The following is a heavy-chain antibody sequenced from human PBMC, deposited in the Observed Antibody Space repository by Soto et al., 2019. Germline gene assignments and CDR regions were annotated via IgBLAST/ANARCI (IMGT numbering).Heavy chain of an antibody. J-gene: IGHJ3*02. CDR2: IVVGSGNT. CDR3: AGTMAHDAFDI. D-gene: IGHD3-10*01. Sequence: AVKVSCKASGFTFTSSAVQWVRQARGQRLECLGWIVVGSGNTNYAQKFQERVTITRDMSTSTAYMELSSLRSEDTAVYYCAGTMAHDAFDIWGQGTMVTVSS. CDR1: GFTFTSSA. V-gene: IGHV1-58*01.